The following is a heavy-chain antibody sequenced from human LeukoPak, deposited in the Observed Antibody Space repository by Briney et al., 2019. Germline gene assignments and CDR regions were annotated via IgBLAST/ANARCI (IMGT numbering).Heavy chain of an antibody. Sequence: PSETLSLTCSVSGGSISRYYWNWIRQPPGKGLEWIGYSYYSGSTNYNPSLKSRVTISVDTSKNKFSLKLSSVTAADTAVYYCARSLYYYGSDSFDIWGQGTMVTVSS. D-gene: IGHD3-10*01. CDR1: GGSISRYY. CDR3: ARSLYYYGSDSFDI. J-gene: IGHJ3*02. CDR2: SYYSGST. V-gene: IGHV4-59*01.